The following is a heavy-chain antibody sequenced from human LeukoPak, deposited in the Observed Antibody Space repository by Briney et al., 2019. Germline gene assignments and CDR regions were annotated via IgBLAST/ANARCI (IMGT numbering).Heavy chain of an antibody. CDR1: GGSISSSSYY. CDR2: IYYSGST. V-gene: IGHV4-39*07. Sequence: SETLSPTCTVSGGSISSSSYYWGWIRQPPGKGLEWIGSIYYSGSTYYNPSLKSRVTISVDTSKNQFSLKLSSVTAADTAVYYCARSSLGEGENYWGQGTLVTVSS. J-gene: IGHJ4*02. CDR3: ARSSLGEGENY. D-gene: IGHD3-16*01.